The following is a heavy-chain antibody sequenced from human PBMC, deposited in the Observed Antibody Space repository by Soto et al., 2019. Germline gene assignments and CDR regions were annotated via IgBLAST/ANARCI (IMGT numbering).Heavy chain of an antibody. J-gene: IGHJ5*02. Sequence: LRLSCAASGFTFSSYAMNWVRQAPGKGLEWVSAISGSGGSTYYADSVKGRFTISRDNSKNTLYLQMNSLRAGDTAVYYCAKDVYSSSWYFGPNWFDPWGQGTLVTVSS. CDR2: ISGSGGST. D-gene: IGHD6-13*01. CDR3: AKDVYSSSWYFGPNWFDP. V-gene: IGHV3-23*01. CDR1: GFTFSSYA.